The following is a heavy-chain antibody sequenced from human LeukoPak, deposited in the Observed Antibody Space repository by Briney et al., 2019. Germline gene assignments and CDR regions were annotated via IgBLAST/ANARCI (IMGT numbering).Heavy chain of an antibody. D-gene: IGHD5-24*01. CDR1: GFTFSSYG. V-gene: IGHV3-33*06. Sequence: SLRLSFAASGFTFSSYGMHWVRQAPGKGLEWVAVIWYEGSNKYYADSVKGRFTISRDNVKNTLYLQLNSLRAEDTAVYYCAKPRRGYNYGYYFDYWGQGTLVTVSS. J-gene: IGHJ4*02. CDR3: AKPRRGYNYGYYFDY. CDR2: IWYEGSNK.